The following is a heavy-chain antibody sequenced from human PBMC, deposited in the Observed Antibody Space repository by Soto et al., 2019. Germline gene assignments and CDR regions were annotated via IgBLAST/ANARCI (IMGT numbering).Heavy chain of an antibody. V-gene: IGHV2-70*01. Sequence: SGPTLVNPTQTLTLTCTFSGFSLSTSGMCVSWIRQPPGKALEWLALIDWDDDKYYSTSLKTRLTISKDTSKNQVVLTMINMDLVDTATYYCARKYSYGTQHYYGMDVWGQGTTVTVFS. D-gene: IGHD5-18*01. CDR3: ARKYSYGTQHYYGMDV. CDR1: GFSLSTSGMC. J-gene: IGHJ6*02. CDR2: IDWDDDK.